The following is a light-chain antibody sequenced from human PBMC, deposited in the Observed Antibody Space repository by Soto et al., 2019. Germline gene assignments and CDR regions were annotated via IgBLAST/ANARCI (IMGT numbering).Light chain of an antibody. J-gene: IGKJ5*01. Sequence: EIVLTQSPATLSLSPGERATLSCRASESVSNNLAWYQQRPGQAPRLLIYGASTRATGIPARFSGSGSGTEFTLTISSLQSEDFAVYYCQQYNNWPPITFGQGTRLEIK. CDR2: GAS. V-gene: IGKV3-15*01. CDR1: ESVSNN. CDR3: QQYNNWPPIT.